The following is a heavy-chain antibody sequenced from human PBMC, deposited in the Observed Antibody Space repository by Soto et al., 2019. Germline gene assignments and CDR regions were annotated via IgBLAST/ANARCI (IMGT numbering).Heavy chain of an antibody. J-gene: IGHJ3*02. CDR3: AREGYSRGAFDI. CDR2: ISSSSSYI. Sequence: GGSLRLSCAASGFTFSSYSMNWVGQAPGKGLEWVSSISSSSSYIYYADSVKGRFTISRDNAKNSLYLQMNSLRAEDTAVYYCAREGYSRGAFDIWGQGTMVTVSS. D-gene: IGHD6-13*01. V-gene: IGHV3-21*01. CDR1: GFTFSSYS.